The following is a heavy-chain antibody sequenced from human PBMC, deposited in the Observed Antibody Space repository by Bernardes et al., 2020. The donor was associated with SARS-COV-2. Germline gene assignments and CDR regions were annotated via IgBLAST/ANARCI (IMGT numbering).Heavy chain of an antibody. CDR3: ARTRTTISTTGIPVDY. CDR2: INPNTGGT. D-gene: IGHD2-21*02. Sequence: ASVKVSCKGSGYTFTGYFMHWVRQAPGQRLEWMGWINPNTGGTNYAQKFQGRVTMTRDTSITTAYMELSRLGSDDTAIYYCARTRTTISTTGIPVDYWGQGTTVTVSS. CDR1: GYTFTGYF. J-gene: IGHJ6*02. V-gene: IGHV1-2*02.